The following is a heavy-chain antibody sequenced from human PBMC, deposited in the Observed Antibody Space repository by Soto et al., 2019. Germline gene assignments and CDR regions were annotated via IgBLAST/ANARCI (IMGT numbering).Heavy chain of an antibody. CDR3: ARGARSLEDYGDYVSYYYYMDV. V-gene: IGHV3-21*01. CDR1: GFTFSSYS. Sequence: EVQLVESGGGLVKPGGSLRLSCAASGFTFSSYSMNWVRQAPGKGLEWVSSISSSSSYIYYADSVKGRFTISRDNAKNSLYLQMNSLRAEDTAVYYCARGARSLEDYGDYVSYYYYMDVWGKGTTVTVSS. D-gene: IGHD4-17*01. J-gene: IGHJ6*03. CDR2: ISSSSSYI.